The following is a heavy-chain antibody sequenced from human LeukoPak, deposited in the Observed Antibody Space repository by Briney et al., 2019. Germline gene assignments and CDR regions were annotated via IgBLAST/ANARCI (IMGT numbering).Heavy chain of an antibody. V-gene: IGHV4-61*01. CDR1: GGSLSSGSYY. J-gene: IGHJ4*02. CDR3: ARVESYTVFDY. Sequence: SETLSLTCTVSGGSLSSGSYYWSWIRQPPGKGLEWIGYIYYIGSTNYNPSLKSRVTISVDTSKNPFSLKLSSVTAADTDVYYCARVESYTVFDYWGQGTLVTVPS. D-gene: IGHD1-26*01. CDR2: IYYIGST.